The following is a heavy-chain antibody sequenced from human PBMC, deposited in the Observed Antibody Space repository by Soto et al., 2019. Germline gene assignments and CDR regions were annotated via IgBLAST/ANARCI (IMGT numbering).Heavy chain of an antibody. CDR2: IWYDGSNK. D-gene: IGHD2-15*01. Sequence: GGSLRLSCAASGFTFSSYGMHWVRQAPGKGLEWVAVIWYDGSNKYYADSVKGRFTISRDNSKNTLYLQMNSLRAEDTAVYYCAREQYCSGGSCYHLGAWGQGTMVTVSS. J-gene: IGHJ3*01. CDR3: AREQYCSGGSCYHLGA. CDR1: GFTFSSYG. V-gene: IGHV3-33*01.